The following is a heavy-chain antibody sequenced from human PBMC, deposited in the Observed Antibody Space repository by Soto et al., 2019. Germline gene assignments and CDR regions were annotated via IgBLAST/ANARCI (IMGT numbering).Heavy chain of an antibody. Sequence: PGGSLRLSCAASGFTVSSNYMSWVRQAPGKGLEWVSVIYSGGSTYYADSVKGRFTISRDNSKNTLYLQMNSLRAEDTAVYYCARDGPPVPYCSGGSCYSVLDYYYGMDVWGQGTTVTVSS. J-gene: IGHJ6*02. CDR2: IYSGGST. V-gene: IGHV3-53*01. CDR1: GFTVSSNY. D-gene: IGHD2-15*01. CDR3: ARDGPPVPYCSGGSCYSVLDYYYGMDV.